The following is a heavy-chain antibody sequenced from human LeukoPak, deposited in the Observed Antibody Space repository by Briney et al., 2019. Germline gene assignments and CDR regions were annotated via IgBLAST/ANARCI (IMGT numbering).Heavy chain of an antibody. D-gene: IGHD3-3*01. V-gene: IGHV3-21*01. CDR2: ISSSSSYI. CDR3: ARANFGVVIFPQDV. J-gene: IGHJ6*04. Sequence: PGGSLRLSCAASGFTFSSYSMNWVRQAPGEGLEWVSSISSSSSYIYYADSVKSRFTISKDNAKNSLYLQMNSLRAEDTAVYYCARANFGVVIFPQDVWGKGTAVTVSS. CDR1: GFTFSSYS.